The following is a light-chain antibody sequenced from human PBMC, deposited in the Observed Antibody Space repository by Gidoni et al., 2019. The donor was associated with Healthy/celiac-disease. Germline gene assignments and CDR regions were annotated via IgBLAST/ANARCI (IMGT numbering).Light chain of an antibody. CDR1: QSVSSY. J-gene: IGKJ3*01. Sequence: EIVLTQSPATLSLSPGERATLSCRASQSVSSYLAWYQQKPGQAPRLLIYDASNRATGIPARFSGSGSGTDFTLTISSLEPEDLAVPYCQQRSNWPPLFTFXPXTKVDIK. CDR3: QQRSNWPPLFT. V-gene: IGKV3-11*01. CDR2: DAS.